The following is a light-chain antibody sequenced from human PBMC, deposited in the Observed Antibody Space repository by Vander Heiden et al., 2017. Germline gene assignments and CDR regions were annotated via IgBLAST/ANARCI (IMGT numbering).Light chain of an antibody. Sequence: DIQLTQSPSSLSASVGDRVTITCQASQDISNYLNWYQQKPGKAPKLLIYDASNLETGVPSRFSGSGSGTEFTFTISSLQPEDIATYYCQQYDNRVTFGGGTKVEIK. CDR3: QQYDNRVT. CDR2: DAS. CDR1: QDISNY. V-gene: IGKV1-33*01. J-gene: IGKJ4*01.